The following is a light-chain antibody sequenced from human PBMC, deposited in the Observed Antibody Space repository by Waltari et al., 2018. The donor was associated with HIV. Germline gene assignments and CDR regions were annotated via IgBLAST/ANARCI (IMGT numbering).Light chain of an antibody. J-gene: IGKJ1*01. CDR3: MQALQSPLT. V-gene: IGKV2-28*01. CDR2: LGS. CDR1: QSLLHSNGYNY. Sequence: DIVMTQSPLSLPVTPGEPASISCRSSQSLLHSNGYNYLDWYLQKPGQSPQLLIYLGSNRASGVPDRFSGSGSDTDFTLKIRRVEAEDVGVYYCMQALQSPLTFGQATKVEIK.